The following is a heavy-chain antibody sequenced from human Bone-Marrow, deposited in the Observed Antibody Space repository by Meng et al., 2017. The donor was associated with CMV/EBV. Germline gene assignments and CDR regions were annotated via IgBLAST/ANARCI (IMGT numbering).Heavy chain of an antibody. Sequence: GESLKISCAASGFTVSSNYMSWVRQAPGKGLEWVSVIYSGGSTYYADSVKGRFTISRDNAKNSLYLQMNSLRAEDTAVYYCAREVAPTYYYDSSGYYEGGAFDIWGQGTMVTVSS. CDR1: GFTVSSNY. CDR3: AREVAPTYYYDSSGYYEGGAFDI. D-gene: IGHD3-22*01. V-gene: IGHV3-53*01. J-gene: IGHJ3*02. CDR2: IYSGGST.